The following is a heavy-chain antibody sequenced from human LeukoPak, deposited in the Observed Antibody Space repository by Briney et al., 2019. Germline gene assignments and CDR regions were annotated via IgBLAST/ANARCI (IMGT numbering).Heavy chain of an antibody. CDR1: GYTFTSYA. CDR2: INAGNGNT. CDR3: ARVPFSGWYAQPPSGK. D-gene: IGHD6-19*01. V-gene: IGHV1-3*01. Sequence: ASVKVSCKASGYTFTSYAMHWVRQAPGQRLEWMGWINAGNGNTKYSQKFQGRVPITRDTSASTAYMELSSLRSEDTAVYYCARVPFSGWYAQPPSGKWGQGTLVTVSS. J-gene: IGHJ4*02.